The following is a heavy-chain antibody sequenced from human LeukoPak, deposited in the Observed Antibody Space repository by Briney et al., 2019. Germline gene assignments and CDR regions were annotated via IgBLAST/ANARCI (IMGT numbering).Heavy chain of an antibody. Sequence: SETLSLTCTVSGDSINSYYWTWIRQPPGKGLEWIGYIYYSGSTNYNPSLKSRVTISVDTPKNQFSLKLTSVTAADTAVYYCARRRTYDYGPNVYYYGMDVWGQGTTVTVSS. CDR2: IYYSGST. CDR3: ARRRTYDYGPNVYYYGMDV. D-gene: IGHD4-17*01. V-gene: IGHV4-59*08. J-gene: IGHJ6*02. CDR1: GDSINSYY.